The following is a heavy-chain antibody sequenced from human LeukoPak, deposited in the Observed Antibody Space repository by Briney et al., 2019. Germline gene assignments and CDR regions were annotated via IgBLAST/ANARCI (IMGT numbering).Heavy chain of an antibody. Sequence: ASETLSLTCTVSGGSISSYYWSWIRQPAGKGLEWIGRIYSSGSANYNPSLMSRVTMSVDTSKNQFSLKLSSVTAADTAVYYCARDTPSSSWSPIDYWGQGTLVTVSS. V-gene: IGHV4-4*07. CDR2: IYSSGSA. J-gene: IGHJ4*02. CDR3: ARDTPSSSWSPIDY. CDR1: GGSISSYY. D-gene: IGHD6-13*01.